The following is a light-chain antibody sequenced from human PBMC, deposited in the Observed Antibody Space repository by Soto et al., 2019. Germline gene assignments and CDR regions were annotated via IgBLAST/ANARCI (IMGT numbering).Light chain of an antibody. Sequence: QSALTQPASVSGSPGQSITISCTGTSSDVGGYNYVSWYQQHPDKVPKLMIYDVGNRPSGVSNRFSGSKSGNTASLTISGLQAEDEADYYCSSCTSSSTVLFGGGTKLTVL. CDR1: SSDVGGYNY. J-gene: IGLJ2*01. V-gene: IGLV2-14*03. CDR3: SSCTSSSTVL. CDR2: DVG.